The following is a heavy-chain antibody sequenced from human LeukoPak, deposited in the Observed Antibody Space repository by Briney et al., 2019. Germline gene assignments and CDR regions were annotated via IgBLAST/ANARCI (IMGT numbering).Heavy chain of an antibody. CDR1: GDSINSHY. Sequence: PSETLSLTCTVSGDSINSHYWSWIRQPPGKGLEWIGFIYTRGSTNYNPSLKSRVTMSGDTSKNQVSLTLNSVIAADTAVYYCARHLIETTKTYSYWFDPWGQGTLVTVSS. J-gene: IGHJ5*02. V-gene: IGHV4-4*09. CDR3: ARHLIETTKTYSYWFDP. D-gene: IGHD1-1*01. CDR2: IYTRGST.